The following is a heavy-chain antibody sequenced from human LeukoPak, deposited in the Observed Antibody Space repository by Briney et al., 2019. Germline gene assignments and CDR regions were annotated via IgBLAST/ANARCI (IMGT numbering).Heavy chain of an antibody. D-gene: IGHD2-15*01. CDR2: ISYDGSNK. V-gene: IGHV3-30-3*01. CDR1: GFTFSSYA. J-gene: IGHJ4*02. Sequence: GRSLRLSCEASGFTFSSYAMHWVRQAPGRGLEWVAVISYDGSNKYYADSVKGRFTISRDTSKNTLYLQMNSLRPEDTAVYYCARAAVVVLAATPGDYWGQGTLVTVSS. CDR3: ARAAVVVLAATPGDY.